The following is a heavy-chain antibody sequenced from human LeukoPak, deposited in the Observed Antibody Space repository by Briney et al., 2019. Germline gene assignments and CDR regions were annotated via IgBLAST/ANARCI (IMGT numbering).Heavy chain of an antibody. Sequence: PSETLSLTCAVYGESFSTYYWTWIRQPPGRGLEWIGEINHSGSTNYNPSLKSRVTISVDTSKNQVSLKLSSVTAADTAVYYCANLGGTGFDYWGQGTPVTVSS. J-gene: IGHJ4*02. CDR2: INHSGST. CDR1: GESFSTYY. V-gene: IGHV4-34*01. D-gene: IGHD3-3*01. CDR3: ANLGGTGFDY.